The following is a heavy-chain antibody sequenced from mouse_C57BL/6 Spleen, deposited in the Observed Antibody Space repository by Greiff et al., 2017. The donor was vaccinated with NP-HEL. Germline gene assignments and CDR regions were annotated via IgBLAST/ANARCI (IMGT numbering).Heavy chain of an antibody. CDR3: TRSQNSNWYFDV. J-gene: IGHJ1*03. V-gene: IGHV1-5*01. CDR1: GYTFTSYW. CDR2: IYPGNSDT. D-gene: IGHD2-5*01. Sequence: DVKLVESGTVLARPGASVKMSCKTSGYTFTSYWMHWVKQRPGQGLEWIGAIYPGNSDTSYNQKFKGKAKLTAVTSASTAYMELSSLTNEDSAVYYCTRSQNSNWYFDVWGTGTTVTVSS.